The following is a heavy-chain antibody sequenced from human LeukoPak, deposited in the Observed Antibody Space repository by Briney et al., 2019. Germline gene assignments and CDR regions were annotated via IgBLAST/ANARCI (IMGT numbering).Heavy chain of an antibody. V-gene: IGHV4-34*01. D-gene: IGHD3-3*01. CDR1: GGSFSGYY. J-gene: IGHJ6*02. CDR2: INHSGST. CDR3: AIFGVVIGPRGMDV. Sequence: SETLSLTCAVYGGSFSGYYWSWLRQPPGKGLEWIGEINHSGSTNYNPSLKSRVTISVDTSKNQFSLKLSSVTAADTAVYYCAIFGVVIGPRGMDVWGQGTTVTVSS.